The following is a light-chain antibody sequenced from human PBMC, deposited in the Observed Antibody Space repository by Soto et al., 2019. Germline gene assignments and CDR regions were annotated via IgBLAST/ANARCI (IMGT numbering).Light chain of an antibody. CDR3: QQTSSFPLT. Sequence: DIQMTQSPSSVSASVGDRVTITCRASQGITSWLAWYQQKPGRAPTLLIYAASSLQSGVPSRFSGSGSGRDFTLTSSSLQPEDFVTYFCQQTSSFPLTFGGGTKVEIK. V-gene: IGKV1-12*01. J-gene: IGKJ4*01. CDR1: QGITSW. CDR2: AAS.